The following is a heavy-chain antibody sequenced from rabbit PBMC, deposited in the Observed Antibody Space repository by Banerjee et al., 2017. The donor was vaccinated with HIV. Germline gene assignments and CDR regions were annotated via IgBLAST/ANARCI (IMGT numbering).Heavy chain of an antibody. V-gene: IGHV1S45*01. D-gene: IGHD8-1*01. Sequence: QQQLEESGGGLVKPGGTLTLTCKASGFTITSSYWICWVRQAPGKGLEWIACIYTDNNDSTAYASWAKGRFTITKTSSTTVTLQMTSLTAADTATYFCARDLGGSSDLWGQGTLVTVS. CDR3: ARDLGGSSDL. CDR1: GFTITSSYW. J-gene: IGHJ3*01. CDR2: IYTDNNDST.